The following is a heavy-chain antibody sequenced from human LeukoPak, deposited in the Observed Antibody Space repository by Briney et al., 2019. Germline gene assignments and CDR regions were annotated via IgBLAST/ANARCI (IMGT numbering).Heavy chain of an antibody. J-gene: IGHJ4*02. CDR2: INPNSGGT. V-gene: IGHV1-2*06. D-gene: IGHD6-19*01. CDR1: GYTFTGYY. CDR3: ARDPGYSSGSDY. Sequence: ASVKVSCKASGYTFTGYYMHWVRQAPGQGLEWMGRINPNSGGTNYAQKFQGRVNMTRDTSISTAYMELSRLRSDDTAVYYCARDPGYSSGSDYWGQGTLVTVSS.